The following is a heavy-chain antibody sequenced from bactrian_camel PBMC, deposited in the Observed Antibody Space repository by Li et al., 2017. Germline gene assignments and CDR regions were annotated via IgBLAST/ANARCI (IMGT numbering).Heavy chain of an antibody. CDR3: AADCYSGSWCYRSGGNY. CDR1: GFAFSSYA. D-gene: IGHD3*01. Sequence: VQLVESGGGVVQPGGSLRLSCAASGFAFSSYAMSWVRQAPGKGLEWVSAINSGGGSTVYAASVKGRFTISKDNAKNTLHLQMNSLKPEDTAVYYCAADCYSGSWCYRSGGNYWGQGTQVTVS. V-gene: IGHV3S42*01. J-gene: IGHJ4*01. CDR2: INSGGGST.